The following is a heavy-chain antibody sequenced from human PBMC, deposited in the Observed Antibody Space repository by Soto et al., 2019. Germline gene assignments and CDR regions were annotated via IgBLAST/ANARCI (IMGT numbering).Heavy chain of an antibody. CDR3: AQDAITVLLSGAVSYLQH. CDR1: GFTFSSYA. J-gene: IGHJ1*01. CDR2: ISGSGGNT. V-gene: IGHV3-23*01. Sequence: EVQLLESGGGLVQPGGSLRLSCAASGFTFSSYAMSWVRQAPGKGLEWVSHISGSGGNTYYTDSVKGRFTISRDNSRNTLYVQMNSLRAEDTAVYYCAQDAITVLLSGAVSYLQHWGQGTLVTVSS. D-gene: IGHD2-21*01.